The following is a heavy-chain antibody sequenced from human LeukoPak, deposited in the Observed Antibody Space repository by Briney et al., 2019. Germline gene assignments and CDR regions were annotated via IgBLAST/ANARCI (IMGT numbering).Heavy chain of an antibody. V-gene: IGHV4-61*01. CDR2: IYYSGST. J-gene: IGHJ6*02. CDR1: GGSITSSSDY. CDR3: ARDLYGMDV. Sequence: SETLSLTCTVSGGSITSSSDYWSWIRQPPGKGLEWIGYIYYSGSTNYNPSLKSRVTISVDTSKNQFSLKLSSVTAADTAVYYCARDLYGMDVWGQGTTVTVSS.